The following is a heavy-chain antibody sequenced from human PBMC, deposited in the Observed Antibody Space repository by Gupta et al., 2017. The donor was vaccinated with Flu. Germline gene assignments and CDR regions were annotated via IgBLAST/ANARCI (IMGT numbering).Heavy chain of an antibody. D-gene: IGHD2-21*01. V-gene: IGHV4-39*01. J-gene: IGHJ5*02. Sequence: SRQPPLKGLEWIGDIYYSGNTYYNTSLKSRVTISVDTSKNQFSLKLRSVTAADTAVYFCARRRVVDHHYFDPWGQGTLVTVSS. CDR2: IYYSGNT. CDR3: ARRRVVDHHYFDP.